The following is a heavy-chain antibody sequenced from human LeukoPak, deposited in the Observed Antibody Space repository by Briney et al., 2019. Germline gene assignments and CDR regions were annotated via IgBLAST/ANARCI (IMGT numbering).Heavy chain of an antibody. D-gene: IGHD3-3*01. V-gene: IGHV3-21*01. CDR1: GFTFSSYS. CDR3: ARNPGRYYFDY. J-gene: IGHJ4*02. CDR2: ISSSSSYI. Sequence: PGGSLRLSCAASGFTFSSYSMTWVRQAPGKGLEWVSSISSSSSYIYYADSVKGRFTISRDNAKNSLYLQMNSLRAEDTAVYYCARNPGRYYFDYWGQGTLVTASS.